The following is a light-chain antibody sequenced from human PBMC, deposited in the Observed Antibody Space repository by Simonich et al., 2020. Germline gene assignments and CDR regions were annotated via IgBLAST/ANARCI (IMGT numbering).Light chain of an antibody. CDR2: DLN. CDR1: SSDVGCYTY. V-gene: IGLV2-11*01. J-gene: IGLJ2*01. CDR3: CSYAGSYTLGV. Sequence: QSALTQPRSVSGSPGQSVTISCTGTSSDVGCYTYVSWYQQHPGKAPQLMIYDLNKLPSGVPDRFSGSKSGNTASLTISGLQAEDEADYYCCSYAGSYTLGVFGGGTKLTVL.